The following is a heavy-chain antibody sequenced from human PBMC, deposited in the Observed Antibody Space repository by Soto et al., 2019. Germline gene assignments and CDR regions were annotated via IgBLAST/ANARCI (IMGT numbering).Heavy chain of an antibody. D-gene: IGHD3-9*01. CDR3: LGNILTGYYEN. V-gene: IGHV3-23*01. CDR2: ISGSGGST. J-gene: IGHJ4*02. Sequence: AISGSGGSTYYADSVKGRFTISRDNSKNTLYLQMNSLRAEDTAVYYCLGNILTGYYENWGQGTLVTVSS.